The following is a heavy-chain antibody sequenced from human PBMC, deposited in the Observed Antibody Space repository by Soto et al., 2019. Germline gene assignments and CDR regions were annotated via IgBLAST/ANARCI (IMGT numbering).Heavy chain of an antibody. V-gene: IGHV4-34*01. CDR3: ARILYYDYVWGSYRYFDY. D-gene: IGHD3-16*02. CDR1: GGSFSGYY. J-gene: IGHJ4*02. CDR2: INHSGST. Sequence: QVQLQQWGAGLLKPSETLSLTCAVYGGSFSGYYWSWIRQPPGKGLEWIGEINHSGSTNYNPSLKSRVTISVDTSKNQFSLKLSSVTAADTAVYYCARILYYDYVWGSYRYFDYWGQGTLVTVSS.